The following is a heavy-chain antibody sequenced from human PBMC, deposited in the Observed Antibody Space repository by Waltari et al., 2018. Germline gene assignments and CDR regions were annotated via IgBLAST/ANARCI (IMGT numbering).Heavy chain of an antibody. Sequence: QVQLQESGPGLVKPSQTLSLTCTVPGGSISSGDYSWSWIPQPPWKGLEWIGYIYYSWSTYYNPSLKSRVTISVDTSKNQFSLKLSSVTAADTAVYYCARDRGYAQNWFDPWGQGTLVTVSS. CDR2: IYYSWST. J-gene: IGHJ5*02. CDR1: GGSISSGDYS. V-gene: IGHV4-30-4*08. D-gene: IGHD5-12*01. CDR3: ARDRGYAQNWFDP.